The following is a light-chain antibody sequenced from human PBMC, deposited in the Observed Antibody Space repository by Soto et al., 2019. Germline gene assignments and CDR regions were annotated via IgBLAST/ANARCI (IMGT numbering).Light chain of an antibody. V-gene: IGLV1-51*02. CDR2: END. CDR1: DSNIWYNS. CDR3: GTWDNGLSAVV. J-gene: IGLJ7*01. Sequence: QSVLTLPPSVSAAPGQTITISCSGSDSNIWYNSVSWYQQLPGTAPKLLISENDERPSDLPDRFSASKSGTSATLGITGLQTGDEATYFCGTWDNGLSAVVFGGGTQLTVL.